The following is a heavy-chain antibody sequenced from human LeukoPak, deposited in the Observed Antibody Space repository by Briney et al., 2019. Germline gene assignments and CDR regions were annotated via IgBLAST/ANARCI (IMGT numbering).Heavy chain of an antibody. CDR3: AIGSREVVPAASDY. Sequence: GESLKISCKGSGYSFTSYWISWVRQMPGKGLEWMVRIDPSDSYTDYSPSFQGHVTISADKSISTAYLQWSSLKASDTAMYYCAIGSREVVPAASDYWGQGTLVTVSS. D-gene: IGHD2-2*01. J-gene: IGHJ4*02. CDR1: GYSFTSYW. V-gene: IGHV5-10-1*01. CDR2: IDPSDSYT.